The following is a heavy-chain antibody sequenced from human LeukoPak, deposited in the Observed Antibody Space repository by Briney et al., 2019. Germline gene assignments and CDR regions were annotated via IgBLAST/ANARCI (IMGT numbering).Heavy chain of an antibody. J-gene: IGHJ3*02. D-gene: IGHD3-22*01. CDR1: GFTFSSDS. CDR2: ISSSSSYI. Sequence: PGGSLRLSCAASGFTFSSDSMNWVRQAPGKGLEGVSSISSSSSYIYYADSVKGRFTISRDNAKNSLYLQMNSLRAEDTAVYYCARDWYYDSSGYYIFGEDAFDIWGQGTMVTVSS. V-gene: IGHV3-21*01. CDR3: ARDWYYDSSGYYIFGEDAFDI.